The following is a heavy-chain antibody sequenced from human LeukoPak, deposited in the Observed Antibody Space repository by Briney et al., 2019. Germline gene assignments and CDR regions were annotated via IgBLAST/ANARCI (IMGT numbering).Heavy chain of an antibody. D-gene: IGHD6-13*01. CDR1: GFTFSSYG. CDR2: IWYDGSNK. V-gene: IGHV3-33*01. J-gene: IGHJ6*02. CDR3: ARDSRTAAGTDYGMDV. Sequence: QPGGSLRLSCAASGFTFSSYGMHWVRQAPGKGLEWVAVIWYDGSNKYYGDSGKGRFTISRDNSKNTLYLQMNSLRAEDTAVYYCARDSRTAAGTDYGMDVWGQGTTVTVSS.